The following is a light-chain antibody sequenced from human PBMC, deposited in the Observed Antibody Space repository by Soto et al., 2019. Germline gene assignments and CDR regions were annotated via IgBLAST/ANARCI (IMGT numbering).Light chain of an antibody. CDR2: DTS. CDR1: QSVSIH. V-gene: IGKV3-15*01. CDR3: QQSSNWPPIT. J-gene: IGKJ5*01. Sequence: ETVITQSPGTLSVSLGERATLSCRASQSVSIHLAWYQQKPGQATRLLIYDTSTRATGIPARFSGSGSGTEFTLTISSLQSEDFAVYYCQQSSNWPPITFGPVTRVEIK.